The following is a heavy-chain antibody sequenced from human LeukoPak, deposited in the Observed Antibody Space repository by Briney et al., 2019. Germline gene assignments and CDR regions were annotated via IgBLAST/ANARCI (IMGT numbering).Heavy chain of an antibody. CDR3: ASVQYSSFGTVYYYMDV. J-gene: IGHJ6*03. V-gene: IGHV4-30-4*08. D-gene: IGHD6-6*01. CDR1: GGSISSGDYY. Sequence: SETLSLTCTVSGGSISSGDYYWSWIRQPPGKGLEWIGYIYYSGSTYYNPSLKSRVTISVDTSKNQFSLKLSSVTAADTAVYYCASVQYSSFGTVYYYMDVWGKGTTVTVSS. CDR2: IYYSGST.